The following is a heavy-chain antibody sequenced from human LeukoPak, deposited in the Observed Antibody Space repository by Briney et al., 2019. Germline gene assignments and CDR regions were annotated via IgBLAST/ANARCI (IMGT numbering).Heavy chain of an antibody. V-gene: IGHV4-34*01. CDR3: ARVGYGDYSY. D-gene: IGHD4-17*01. CDR2: INHSGST. CDR1: GGSISSYY. J-gene: IGHJ4*02. Sequence: SETLSLTCTVSGGSISSYYWSWIRQPPGKGLEWIGEINHSGSTNYNPSLKSRVTISVDTSKNQFSLKLSSVTAADTAVYYCARVGYGDYSYWGQGTLVTVSS.